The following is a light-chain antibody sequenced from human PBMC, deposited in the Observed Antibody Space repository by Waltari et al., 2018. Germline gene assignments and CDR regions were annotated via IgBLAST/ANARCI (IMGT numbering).Light chain of an antibody. Sequence: QSVLTQPPSVSGTPGQRVIISCSGSTSNIGAGHDVHWYQHLPGTAPKLLIYGNNNRPSGVPDRFSGSKSGTSASLAITGLQADDEADYFCQSFDNMLSGGVVFGGGTKLAVL. CDR2: GNN. CDR1: TSNIGAGHD. V-gene: IGLV1-40*01. CDR3: QSFDNMLSGGVV. J-gene: IGLJ2*01.